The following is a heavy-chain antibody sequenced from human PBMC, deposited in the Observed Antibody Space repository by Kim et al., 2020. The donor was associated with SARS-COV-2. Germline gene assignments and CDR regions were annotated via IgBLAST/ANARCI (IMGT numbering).Heavy chain of an antibody. CDR1: GFTFSDYY. V-gene: IGHV3-11*03. J-gene: IGHJ4*02. CDR3: ASYCSGGSCSPDY. Sequence: GGSLRLSCAASGFTFSDYYMSWIRQAPGKGLEWVSYISSSSSYTNYADSVKGRFTISRDNAKNSLYLQMNSLRAEDPAVYYCASYCSGGSCSPDYWGQGTMVNVSS. D-gene: IGHD2-15*01. CDR2: ISSSSSYT.